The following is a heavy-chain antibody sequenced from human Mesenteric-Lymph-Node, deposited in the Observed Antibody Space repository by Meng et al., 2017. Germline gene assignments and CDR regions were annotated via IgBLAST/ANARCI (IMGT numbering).Heavy chain of an antibody. CDR1: GFNFGDYI. V-gene: IGHV3-74*01. D-gene: IGHD2-15*01. J-gene: IGHJ4*02. CDR3: ATLGYCSGGSCYSSETIDY. Sequence: GESLKISCGASGFNFGDYIMHWVRQSPGKGLEWISRIVPDGGITTYADSVKGRFTVSRDNAKNTLYLQMNSLRAEDTAVYYCATLGYCSGGSCYSSETIDYWGQGTLVTVSS. CDR2: IVPDGGIT.